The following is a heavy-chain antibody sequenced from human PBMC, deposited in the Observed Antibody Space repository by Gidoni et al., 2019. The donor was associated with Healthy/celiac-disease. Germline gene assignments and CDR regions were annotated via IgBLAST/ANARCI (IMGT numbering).Heavy chain of an antibody. D-gene: IGHD6-13*01. CDR2: IYYSGST. J-gene: IGHJ4*02. CDR3: ARGYSSSYPHFDY. CDR1: GGSISSSSYY. V-gene: IGHV4-39*01. Sequence: QLQLQESGPGLVKPSETLSLTCTVSGGSISSSSYYWGWIRQPPGKGLEWIGSIYYSGSTYYNPSLKSRVTISVDTSKNQFSLKLSSVTAADTAVYYCARGYSSSYPHFDYWGQGTLVTVSS.